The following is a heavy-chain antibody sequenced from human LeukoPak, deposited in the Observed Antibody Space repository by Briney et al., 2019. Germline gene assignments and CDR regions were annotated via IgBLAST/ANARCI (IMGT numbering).Heavy chain of an antibody. J-gene: IGHJ5*02. CDR3: AKGAGPPWFDP. V-gene: IGHV4-61*02. CDR1: GGSISSDHYF. D-gene: IGHD6-19*01. CDR2: ISSTGRT. Sequence: PSETLSLTCTVSGGSISSDHYFWSWIRQPAGKGLEWIGRISSTGRTDYNPSLTSRVTISVDTSKNQISMKLSSVTAAGTAVYYCAKGAGPPWFDPWGQGTLVTVSS.